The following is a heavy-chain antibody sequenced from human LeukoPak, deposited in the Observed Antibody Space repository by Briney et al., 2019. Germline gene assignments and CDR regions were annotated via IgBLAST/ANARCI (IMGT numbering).Heavy chain of an antibody. CDR1: GFTFSSYG. CDR3: AKDLFTVRSPFDY. CDR2: ISYDGSNK. V-gene: IGHV3-30*18. D-gene: IGHD4-17*01. J-gene: IGHJ4*02. Sequence: PGMSLRLSCAASGFTFSSYGMHWVRQAPGKGQEWVAVISYDGSNKYYADSVKGRFTISRDNSKNTLYLQMNSLRAEDTAVYYCAKDLFTVRSPFDYWGQGTLVTVSS.